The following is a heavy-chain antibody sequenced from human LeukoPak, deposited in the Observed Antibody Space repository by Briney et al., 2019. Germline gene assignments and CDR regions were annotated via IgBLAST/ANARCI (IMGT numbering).Heavy chain of an antibody. J-gene: IGHJ4*02. V-gene: IGHV3-30*04. Sequence: GGSLRLSCAASGFTFSSYAMHWVRQAPGRGLEWVALISYDGSKKYYVDSVKGRFTISRDNSKNTLYLQMNSLRAEDTAVYYCARVEGSSGWELDYWGQGTLVTVSS. CDR1: GFTFSSYA. CDR3: ARVEGSSGWELDY. CDR2: ISYDGSKK. D-gene: IGHD6-19*01.